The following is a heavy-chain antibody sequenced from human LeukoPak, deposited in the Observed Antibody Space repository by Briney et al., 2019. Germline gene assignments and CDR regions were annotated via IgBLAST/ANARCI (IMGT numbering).Heavy chain of an antibody. CDR1: GFTFSDYY. V-gene: IGHV3-11*04. CDR3: ARVYPATDLMVAPPEWFAFDI. J-gene: IGHJ3*02. D-gene: IGHD3-3*01. Sequence: GGSLRLSCAASGFTFSDYYMSWLRQAPGKGLEWVSYISSSVGTIYYADSVKGGFTISRDNANNSRYLKMNSLRAEDTAVYYCARVYPATDLMVAPPEWFAFDIWGQGTMVTVFS. CDR2: ISSSVGTI.